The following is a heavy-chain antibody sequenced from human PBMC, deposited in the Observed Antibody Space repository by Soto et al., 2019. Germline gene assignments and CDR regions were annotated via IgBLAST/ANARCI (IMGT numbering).Heavy chain of an antibody. CDR1: GFIFSRHG. CDR2: IWNDGSKK. Sequence: QVQLVESGGGVAQPGMSLRLSCAASGFIFSRHGMHWVRQAPGKGLEWVAVIWNDGSKKDYADSVKGRFTISRDISKKTLSLQMNSLRVEDKAVYYCARDASGIAATGPNDYWGQGTLVTVSS. J-gene: IGHJ4*02. CDR3: ARDASGIAATGPNDY. V-gene: IGHV3-33*01. D-gene: IGHD6-13*01.